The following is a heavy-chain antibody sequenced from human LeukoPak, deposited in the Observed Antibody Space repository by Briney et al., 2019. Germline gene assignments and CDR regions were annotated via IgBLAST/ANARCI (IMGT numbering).Heavy chain of an antibody. V-gene: IGHV3-74*01. J-gene: IGHJ4*02. CDR2: LMTDGGRT. Sequence: PGGSLRLSCVASGCTFNLYWMHWIRQAPAAGLELVSRLMTDGGRTNYADSVKGRFTISRNNARNTVYLQMNSLRVEDTAVYYCARDHPGSNSLDYWGQGTLVTVSS. CDR1: GCTFNLYW. D-gene: IGHD4-11*01. CDR3: ARDHPGSNSLDY.